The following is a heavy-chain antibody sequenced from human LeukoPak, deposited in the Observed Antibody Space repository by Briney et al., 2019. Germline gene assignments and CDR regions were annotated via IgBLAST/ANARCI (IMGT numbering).Heavy chain of an antibody. V-gene: IGHV3-30*02. CDR2: IRYDGSNK. D-gene: IGHD6-19*01. CDR3: AREYSSGWYFDY. J-gene: IGHJ4*02. Sequence: PGGSLRLSCAASGFTFSNYDIHWVRQAPGKGLEWVAFIRYDGSNKYYADSVKGRFTISRDNSKNTLYLQMNSLRAEDTAVYYCAREYSSGWYFDYWGQGTLVTVSS. CDR1: GFTFSNYD.